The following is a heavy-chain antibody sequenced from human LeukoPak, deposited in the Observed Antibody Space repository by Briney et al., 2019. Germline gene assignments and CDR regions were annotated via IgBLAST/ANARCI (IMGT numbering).Heavy chain of an antibody. V-gene: IGHV5-51*01. D-gene: IGHD2-21*02. CDR1: GYIFTNYW. CDR2: IYPGDSDT. CDR3: ARRDCGGDCYSRGGFDY. J-gene: IGHJ4*02. Sequence: GEALKISCECSGYIFTNYWIGWVRQMPGKGLEWMGIIYPGDSDTRYGPSFQGQVTISADKSISTTYLQWSSLKASDTAMYYCARRDCGGDCYSRGGFDYWGQGSLVTVSS.